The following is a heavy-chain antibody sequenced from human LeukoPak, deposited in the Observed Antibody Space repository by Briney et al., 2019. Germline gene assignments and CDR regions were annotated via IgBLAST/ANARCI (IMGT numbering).Heavy chain of an antibody. Sequence: PGGSLRLSCASSGSSFSDYYMSWIRQAPGKGLEWVSYIGNSGNPIYYADSVKGRFTISRDNAKNSLYLQMNSLRAEDTAVYYCAKVGYYDSSGYFDYWGQGTLVTVSS. D-gene: IGHD3-22*01. V-gene: IGHV3-11*01. CDR3: AKVGYYDSSGYFDY. J-gene: IGHJ4*02. CDR1: GSSFSDYY. CDR2: IGNSGNPI.